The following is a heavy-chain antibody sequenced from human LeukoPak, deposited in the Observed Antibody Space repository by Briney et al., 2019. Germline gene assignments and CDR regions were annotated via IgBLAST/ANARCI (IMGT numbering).Heavy chain of an antibody. CDR1: GFTFDEYV. CDR2: INGNGDDS. D-gene: IGHD6-13*01. CDR3: AKGLSSSSWYVADS. J-gene: IGHJ4*02. V-gene: IGHV3-43*02. Sequence: GGSLRLSCAASGFTFDEYVMHWVRQAPGQGLEWVSLINGNGDDSYYADSVEGRFTVSRDNREKSLFLHMNSLRTDDTAFYYCAKGLSSSSWYVADSWGQGTLVTVSS.